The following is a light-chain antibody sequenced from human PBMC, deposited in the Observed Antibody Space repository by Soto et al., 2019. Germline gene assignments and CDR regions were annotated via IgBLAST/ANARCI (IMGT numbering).Light chain of an antibody. CDR1: QSVRSN. CDR2: GAS. Sequence: EIVMTQSPGTLSVSPGEGATLSCRVSQSVRSNLAWYQQKPGQAPRLLIYGASSRATGIPDRFSGSGSGTDFTLIIRRLEPEDFAVYYCQQYGSSPPETFGQGTKVDI. CDR3: QQYGSSPPET. V-gene: IGKV3-20*01. J-gene: IGKJ1*01.